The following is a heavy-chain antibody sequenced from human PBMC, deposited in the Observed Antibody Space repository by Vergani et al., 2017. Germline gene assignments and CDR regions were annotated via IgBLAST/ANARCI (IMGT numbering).Heavy chain of an antibody. J-gene: IGHJ6*04. CDR3: AKEFCGTGNCYGWNHLEV. V-gene: IGHV3-13*01. Sequence: EVQLVESGGGLVQPGGPLSSPGTFPGLPSRVTNFHGSAQPPGKGLEWLSSMGVDGDRYYSDSVKGRFTISRDNGQSYLYLDMDNLRVEDTAVYFCAKEFCGTGNCYGWNHLEVWGEGTSVTVSS. CDR2: MGVDGDR. D-gene: IGHD1-1*01. CDR1: GLPSRVT.